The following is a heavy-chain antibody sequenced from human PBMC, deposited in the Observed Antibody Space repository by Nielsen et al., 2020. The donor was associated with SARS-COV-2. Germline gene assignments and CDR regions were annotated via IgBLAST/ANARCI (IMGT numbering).Heavy chain of an antibody. CDR3: AKDWGSYLDY. V-gene: IGHV3-30*18. D-gene: IGHD3-16*02. Sequence: GGSLRLSCAASGFTFSSYGMHWVRQAPGKGLEWVAVISYDGSNKYYADSVKGRFTISRDNSKNTLYLQMNSLRAEDTALYYCAKDWGSYLDYWGQGTLVTVSS. CDR1: GFTFSSYG. J-gene: IGHJ4*02. CDR2: ISYDGSNK.